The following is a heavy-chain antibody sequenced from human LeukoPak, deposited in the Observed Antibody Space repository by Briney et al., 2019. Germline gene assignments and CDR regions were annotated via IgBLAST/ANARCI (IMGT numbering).Heavy chain of an antibody. CDR2: ISAYNGNT. V-gene: IGHV1-18*01. CDR1: GYTFTSYG. Sequence: GASVKVSCKASGYTFTSYGISWVRQAAGQGLEWMGWISAYNGNTNYAQKLQGRVTMTTDTSTSTAYMELRSLRSDDTAVYYCARQHSSSWYFHYYYYMDVWGKGTTVTVSS. CDR3: ARQHSSSWYFHYYYYMDV. D-gene: IGHD6-13*01. J-gene: IGHJ6*03.